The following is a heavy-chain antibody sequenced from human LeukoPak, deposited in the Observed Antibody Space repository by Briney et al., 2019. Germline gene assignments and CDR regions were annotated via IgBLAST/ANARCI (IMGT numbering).Heavy chain of an antibody. J-gene: IGHJ3*02. Sequence: GGSLRLSCAASGFTFSSYAMSWVRQAPGKGLEWVSAISGSGGSTYYADSVKGRFTISRVNSKNTLYLQMNSLRAEDTAVYYCAKETMIVVVIPGDAFDIWGQGTMVTVSS. CDR2: ISGSGGST. V-gene: IGHV3-23*01. CDR3: AKETMIVVVIPGDAFDI. CDR1: GFTFSSYA. D-gene: IGHD3-22*01.